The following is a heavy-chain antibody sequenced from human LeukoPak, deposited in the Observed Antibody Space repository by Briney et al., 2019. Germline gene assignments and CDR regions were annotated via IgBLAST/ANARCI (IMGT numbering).Heavy chain of an antibody. D-gene: IGHD3-22*01. CDR2: ISWNSGSI. V-gene: IGHV3-9*01. Sequence: SLRLSCAASGFTFDDYAMHWVRQAPGEGLEWVSGISWNSGSIGYADSVKGRFTISRDNAKNSLYLQMNSLRAEDTALYYCAKGDSSGYYRDFDYWGQGTLVTVSS. J-gene: IGHJ4*02. CDR3: AKGDSSGYYRDFDY. CDR1: GFTFDDYA.